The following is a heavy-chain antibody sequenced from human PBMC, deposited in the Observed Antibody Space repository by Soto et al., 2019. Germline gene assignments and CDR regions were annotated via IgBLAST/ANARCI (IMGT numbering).Heavy chain of an antibody. CDR3: ARVLNSGSYQYYFDY. V-gene: IGHV1-18*01. CDR1: GYTFTSYG. D-gene: IGHD1-26*01. J-gene: IGHJ4*02. Sequence: ASVKVSCKASGYTFTSYGISWVRQAPGQGLEWMGWISAYNGNTNYAQKLQGRVTMTTDTSTSTAYMELRSLRSDDTAVYYCARVLNSGSYQYYFDYWGQGTLVTVSS. CDR2: ISAYNGNT.